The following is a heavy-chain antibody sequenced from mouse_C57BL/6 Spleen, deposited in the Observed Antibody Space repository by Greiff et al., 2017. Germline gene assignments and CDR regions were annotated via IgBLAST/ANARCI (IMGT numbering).Heavy chain of an antibody. CDR2: IDPSDSET. D-gene: IGHD2-2*01. J-gene: IGHJ2*01. CDR3: ARSGWGYDTHYFDY. V-gene: IGHV1-52*01. Sequence: QVQLQQPGAELVRPGSSVKLSCKASGYTFTSYWMHWVKQRPIQGLEWIGNIDPSDSETHYNQKFKDKATLTVDKSSSTAYMQLSSLTSEDSAVYYCARSGWGYDTHYFDYWGQGTTLTVSS. CDR1: GYTFTSYW.